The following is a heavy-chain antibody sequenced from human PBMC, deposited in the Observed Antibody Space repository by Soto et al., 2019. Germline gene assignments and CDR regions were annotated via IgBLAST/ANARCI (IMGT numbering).Heavy chain of an antibody. V-gene: IGHV1-18*01. CDR1: GYTFTSYG. J-gene: IGHJ4*02. D-gene: IGHD5-18*01. CDR3: ARDLRGYSYGDLGFDY. CDR2: ISAYNGNT. Sequence: QVQLVQSGAEVKKPGASVQVSCKASGYTFTSYGISWVRQAPGQGLEWMGWISAYNGNTNYAQKLQGRVTMTTDTSTSTAYMELRSLRSDDTAVYYCARDLRGYSYGDLGFDYWGQGTLVTVSS.